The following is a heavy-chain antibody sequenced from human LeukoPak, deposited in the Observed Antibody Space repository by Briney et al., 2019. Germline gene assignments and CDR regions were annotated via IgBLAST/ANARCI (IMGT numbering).Heavy chain of an antibody. CDR2: ISSSGSTI. D-gene: IGHD6-19*01. J-gene: IGHJ4*02. Sequence: PGGSLRLSCAASGFTFSDYYMSWIRQAPGKGLEWVSYISSSGSTIYYADSVKGRFTISRDNAKNSLYLQMNSLRAEDTAVYYCAREPGIAVAGKGARYFDYWGQGTLVTVSS. CDR3: AREPGIAVAGKGARYFDY. V-gene: IGHV3-11*01. CDR1: GFTFSDYY.